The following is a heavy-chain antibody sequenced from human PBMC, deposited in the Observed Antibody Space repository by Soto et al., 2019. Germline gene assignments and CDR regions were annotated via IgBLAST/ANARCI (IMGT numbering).Heavy chain of an antibody. J-gene: IGHJ4*02. D-gene: IGHD5-12*01. CDR3: AKEVAGIGVPLFDH. V-gene: IGHV3-23*01. CDR1: GFTFSSYA. Sequence: PGGSLGLSCAASGFTFSSYALSWVRQAPGKRLEWVSGIRDRGDNTFYADSVKGRFSISRDNSKNTLYLHMNSLRAEDTAIYYCAKEVAGIGVPLFDHWGQGTLVTVSS. CDR2: IRDRGDNT.